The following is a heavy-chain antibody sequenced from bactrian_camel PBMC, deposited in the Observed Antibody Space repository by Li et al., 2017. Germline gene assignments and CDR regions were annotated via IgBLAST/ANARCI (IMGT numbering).Heavy chain of an antibody. J-gene: IGHJ4*01. CDR1: GSTSDMNC. Sequence: HVQLVESGGGSVQAGGSLRLSCVASGSTSDMNCMAWFRQAPGKERTGVATFVTSGSGTWYADSVKGRFTISVDNAKNVLYLQMTNLKTEDTAVYYCAAGRPAGGWTSYRPDTPGTQVTVS. D-gene: IGHD5*01. V-gene: IGHV3S54*01. CDR2: FVTSGSGT.